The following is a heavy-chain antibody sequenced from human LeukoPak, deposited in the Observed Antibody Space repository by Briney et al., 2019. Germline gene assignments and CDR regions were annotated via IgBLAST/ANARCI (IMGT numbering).Heavy chain of an antibody. CDR2: IYTSGST. J-gene: IGHJ5*02. CDR3: ARLTGPPIRRYCSSTSCLGWFDP. V-gene: IGHV4-4*09. D-gene: IGHD2-2*01. Sequence: SETLSLTCTVSGGSISSYYWSWIRQPPGKGLEWIGYIYTSGSTNYNPSLKSRVTISVDTSKNQFSLKLSSVTTADTAVYYCARLTGPPIRRYCSSTSCLGWFDPWGQGTLVTVSS. CDR1: GGSISSYY.